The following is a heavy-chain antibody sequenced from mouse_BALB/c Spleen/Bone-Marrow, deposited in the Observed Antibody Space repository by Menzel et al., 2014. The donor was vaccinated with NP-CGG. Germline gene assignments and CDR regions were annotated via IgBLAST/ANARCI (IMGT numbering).Heavy chain of an antibody. J-gene: IGHJ2*01. Sequence: VQLQQSGAELVKPGASVKLSCTASDFNIKDTYMHWVKRRPEQGLEWIGRVDPANGNTKYDPKFQGKATITADTSSNTTYLQLSSLTSEDTAVYYCARYRLGTYFDYWGQGTTLTVSS. D-gene: IGHD2-14*01. V-gene: IGHV14-3*02. CDR1: DFNIKDTY. CDR2: VDPANGNT. CDR3: ARYRLGTYFDY.